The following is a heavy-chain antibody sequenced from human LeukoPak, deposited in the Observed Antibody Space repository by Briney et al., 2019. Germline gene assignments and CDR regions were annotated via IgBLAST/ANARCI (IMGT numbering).Heavy chain of an antibody. CDR1: GYTFTGYY. V-gene: IGHV1-2*02. CDR2: INPNSGDT. Sequence: ASVKVSCKASGYTFTGYYMHWVRQAPGQGLEWMGWINPNSGDTNYAQKFQGRVTMTRDTSISTAYMELSRLRSDDTAVYYCAPYYYDSSGYYYYFDYWGQGTLVTVSS. CDR3: APYYYDSSGYYYYFDY. J-gene: IGHJ4*02. D-gene: IGHD3-22*01.